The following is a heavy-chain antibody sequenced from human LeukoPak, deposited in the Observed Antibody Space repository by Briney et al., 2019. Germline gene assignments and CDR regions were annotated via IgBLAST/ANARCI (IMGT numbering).Heavy chain of an antibody. CDR2: IIPILGIA. Sequence: SVKVSRKASGGTFSSYAISWVRQAPGQGLEWMGRIIPILGIANYAQKFQGRVTITADKSTSTAYMELSSLRSEDTAVYYCARVKMRFLEWLHEYYFDYWGQGTLVTVSS. J-gene: IGHJ4*02. CDR1: GGTFSSYA. V-gene: IGHV1-69*04. D-gene: IGHD3-3*01. CDR3: ARVKMRFLEWLHEYYFDY.